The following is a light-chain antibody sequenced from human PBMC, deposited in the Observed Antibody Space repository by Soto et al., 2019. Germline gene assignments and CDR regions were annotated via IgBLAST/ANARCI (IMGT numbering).Light chain of an antibody. CDR2: GNT. Sequence: QSVLTQPPSVSGAPGQRVTISCTGSSSNIGAGYDVHWYQQLPGRAPKLLIYGNTNRPSGVPDRFSGSKSGTSASLAITGLEVGNGAIYYGLSFESPVSLVFGGGTKL. CDR1: SSNIGAGYD. J-gene: IGLJ2*01. V-gene: IGLV1-40*01. CDR3: LSFESPVSLV.